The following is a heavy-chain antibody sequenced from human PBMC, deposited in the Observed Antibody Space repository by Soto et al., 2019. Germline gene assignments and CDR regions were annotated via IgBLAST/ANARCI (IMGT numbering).Heavy chain of an antibody. CDR3: ARVNQFGSLARH. CDR2: IIPIFGTA. Sequence: ASVKVSCKDSGGTFGSYAISWVRQAPGQGLEWMGGIIPIFGTANYAQKFQGRVTITADESTSTAYMELSSLRSEDTAVYYCARVNQFGSLARHWGQGTLVTVSS. V-gene: IGHV1-69*13. D-gene: IGHD3-10*01. CDR1: GGTFGSYA. J-gene: IGHJ4*02.